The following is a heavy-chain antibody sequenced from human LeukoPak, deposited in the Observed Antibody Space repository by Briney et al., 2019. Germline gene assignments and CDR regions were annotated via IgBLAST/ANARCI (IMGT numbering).Heavy chain of an antibody. CDR2: IRSGGGT. J-gene: IGHJ4*02. CDR1: GFTFSSYA. D-gene: IGHD6-6*01. CDR3: AKSVAARPHFHFDY. Sequence: GGSLRLSCAASGFTFSSYAMNWVRQAPGKGLEWVSGIRSGGGTYYADSVKGRFTISRDNSKNTLYLQMDSLRADDTAVYYCAKSVAARPHFHFDYWGQGIQVTVSS. V-gene: IGHV3-23*01.